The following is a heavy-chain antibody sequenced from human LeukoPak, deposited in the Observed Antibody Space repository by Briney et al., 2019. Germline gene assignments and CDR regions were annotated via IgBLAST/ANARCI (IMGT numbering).Heavy chain of an antibody. D-gene: IGHD2-2*01. V-gene: IGHV1-24*01. CDR3: ATLDLPPSTSAVAS. J-gene: IGHJ5*01. CDR1: GYTLSDVS. Sequence: ASVKVSCKVSGYTLSDVSMHWVRQGPGKGLEWMGGFVVEDGERIYAQKFRGRVRVTGDTSTDTAYMELSSLRSEDTAVYYCATLDLPPSTSAVASWGQGTLVTVSS. CDR2: FVVEDGER.